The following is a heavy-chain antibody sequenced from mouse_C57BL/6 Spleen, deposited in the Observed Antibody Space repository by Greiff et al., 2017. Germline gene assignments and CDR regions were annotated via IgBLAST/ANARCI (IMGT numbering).Heavy chain of an antibody. D-gene: IGHD2-4*01. Sequence: VMLVESGPGLVAPSQSLSITCTVSGFSLTSYGVDWVRQPPGKGLEWLGVIWGGGSTNYNSALMSRLSISKDNSKSQVFLKMNSLQADDTAMYYCATFLCYDYGGGFAYWGQGTLVTVSA. CDR3: ATFLCYDYGGGFAY. CDR1: GFSLTSYG. J-gene: IGHJ3*01. V-gene: IGHV2-9*01. CDR2: IWGGGST.